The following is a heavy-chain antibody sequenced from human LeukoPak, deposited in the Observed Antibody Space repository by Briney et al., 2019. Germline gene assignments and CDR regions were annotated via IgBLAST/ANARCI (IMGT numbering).Heavy chain of an antibody. CDR2: IYYSGRT. D-gene: IGHD6-13*01. CDR3: ARARENRAAHGFDI. CDR1: GGSISSGTYY. Sequence: PSETLSLTCTVSGGSISSGTYYLGWIRQHPGKGLEWIGDIYYSGRTYYNPSLKSRVTISVDTSRNQFSLKLSSVTAADTAVYYCARARENRAAHGFDIWGQGTLVTVSS. J-gene: IGHJ3*02. V-gene: IGHV4-31*03.